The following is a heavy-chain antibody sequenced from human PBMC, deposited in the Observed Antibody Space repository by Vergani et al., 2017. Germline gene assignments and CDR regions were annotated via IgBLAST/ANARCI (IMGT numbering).Heavy chain of an antibody. CDR2: IIPIFGTA. J-gene: IGHJ6*02. D-gene: IGHD4-17*01. Sequence: QVQLVQSGAEVKKPGASVKVSCKASGYTFTGYYMHWVRQAPGQGLEWMGGIIPIFGTAKYAQKFQGRVTITADESTSTAYMELSSLRSEDTAVYYCASKTSDYVEFPLYYYGMDVWGQGTTVTVSS. CDR1: GYTFTGYY. V-gene: IGHV1-69*01. CDR3: ASKTSDYVEFPLYYYGMDV.